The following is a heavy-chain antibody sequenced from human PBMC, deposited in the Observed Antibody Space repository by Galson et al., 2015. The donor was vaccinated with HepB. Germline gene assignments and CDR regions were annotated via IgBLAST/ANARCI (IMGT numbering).Heavy chain of an antibody. V-gene: IGHV3-74*01. CDR1: GFSFNRYW. CDR3: VRDGDAWNFDY. D-gene: IGHD1-1*01. Sequence: FLRLSCAASGFSFNRYWMHWVRHGPGKGLLWVSRIKGDGSHTIYADSVKGRFTISRDNAKDTLYLHMHSLRAEDTAVYYCVRDGDAWNFDYWGQGTLVTVSS. J-gene: IGHJ4*02. CDR2: IKGDGSHT.